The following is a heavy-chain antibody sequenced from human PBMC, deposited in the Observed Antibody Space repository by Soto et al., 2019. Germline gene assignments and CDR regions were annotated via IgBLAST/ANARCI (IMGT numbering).Heavy chain of an antibody. D-gene: IGHD6-13*01. CDR2: IKSKTDGGTT. CDR3: TEDIPLVSLYTLESH. Sequence: GGSLRLSCAASGFTFSNAWMSWVRQAPGKGLEWVGRIKSKTDGGTTDYAAPVKGRFTISRDDSKNTLYLQMNSLKTEDTAVYYCTEDIPLVSLYTLESHWGQGTLVTVSS. J-gene: IGHJ4*02. V-gene: IGHV3-15*01. CDR1: GFTFSNAW.